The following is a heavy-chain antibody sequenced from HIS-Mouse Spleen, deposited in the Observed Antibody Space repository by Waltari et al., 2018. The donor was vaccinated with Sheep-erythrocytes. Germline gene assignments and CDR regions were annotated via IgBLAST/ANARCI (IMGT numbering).Heavy chain of an antibody. CDR2: INHSGST. CDR3: ARSLDY. Sequence: QVQLQQWGAGLLKPSETLSLTCAAYGGSFSGYYWSWIRQPPGKGLEWIGEINHSGSTTYHPSLKSRVTISVDTSKNQFSLKLSSVTAADTAVYYCARSLDYWGQGTLVTVSS. V-gene: IGHV4-34*01. CDR1: GGSFSGYY. J-gene: IGHJ4*02.